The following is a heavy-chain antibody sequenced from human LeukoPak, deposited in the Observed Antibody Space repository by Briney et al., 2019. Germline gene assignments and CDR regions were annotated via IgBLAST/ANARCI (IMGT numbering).Heavy chain of an antibody. CDR2: ISSDGNNK. D-gene: IGHD6-25*01. CDR3: ARVSRPMDYYYCMDV. J-gene: IGHJ6*02. Sequence: GGSLRLSCAASGFTFSSYGMHWVREAPGEGLEWVAVISSDGNNKDYSDSVKGRFTISRDNSKRTLYLQMNSLRAEDTAVYYCARVSRPMDYYYCMDVWGQKPTLTVPS. CDR1: GFTFSSYG. V-gene: IGHV3-30*03.